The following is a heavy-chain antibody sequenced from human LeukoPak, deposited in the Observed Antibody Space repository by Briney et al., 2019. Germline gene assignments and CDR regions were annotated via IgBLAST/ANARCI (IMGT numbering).Heavy chain of an antibody. D-gene: IGHD3-10*01. J-gene: IGHJ4*02. CDR3: AKGPHYYGSGSLYNFDY. CDR1: GFTFDDYA. Sequence: SLRLSCAASGFTFDDYAMHWVRQAPGKGLEWVSGISWNSGSIGYADSVKGRFTISRDNAKNSLFLQMNSLRTEDTALYYCAKGPHYYGSGSLYNFDYWGQGTLVTVSS. CDR2: ISWNSGSI. V-gene: IGHV3-9*01.